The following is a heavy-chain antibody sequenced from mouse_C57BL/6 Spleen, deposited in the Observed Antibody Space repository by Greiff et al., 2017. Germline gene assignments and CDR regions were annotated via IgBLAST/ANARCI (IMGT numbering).Heavy chain of an antibody. CDR3: AREGSNYGSHIAAMDY. CDR2: IYPGDGDT. Sequence: QVQLQQSGAELVKPGASVKISCKASGYAFSSYWMNWVKQRPGKGLEWIGQIYPGDGDTNYNGKFKGKATLTADKSSSTAYMQLSSLTSEDSAVYFCAREGSNYGSHIAAMDYWGQGTSVTVSS. D-gene: IGHD1-2*01. J-gene: IGHJ4*01. V-gene: IGHV1-80*01. CDR1: GYAFSSYW.